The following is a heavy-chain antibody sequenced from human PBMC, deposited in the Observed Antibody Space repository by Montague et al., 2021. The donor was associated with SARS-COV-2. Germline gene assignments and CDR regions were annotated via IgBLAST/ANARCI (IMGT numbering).Heavy chain of an antibody. CDR1: GFSLSTSGMC. J-gene: IGHJ6*02. CDR2: IDWDDDK. V-gene: IGHV2-70*01. Sequence: PALVKPTQTLTLTCTFSGFSLSTSGMCVSWIRQPPGKALEWLALIDWDDDKYYSTSLKTRLTISKDTSKNQVVLTMTNMDPVDTATYYCARIPVGGTAMDEYNYYGGMDVWGQGTTVTVSS. CDR3: ARIPVGGTAMDEYNYYGGMDV. D-gene: IGHD5-18*01.